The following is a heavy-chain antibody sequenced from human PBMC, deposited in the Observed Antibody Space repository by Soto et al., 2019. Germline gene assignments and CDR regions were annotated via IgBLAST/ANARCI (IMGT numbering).Heavy chain of an antibody. CDR3: AIDGDYGTYYYYGMDV. CDR1: GYTFTSYG. V-gene: IGHV1-18*01. J-gene: IGHJ6*02. Sequence: ASVKVSCKASGYTFTSYGISWVRQAPGQGLEWMGWISAYNGNTNYAQKLQGRVTMTTDTSTSTAYMELRSLRSDDTAVYYCAIDGDYGTYYYYGMDVWGQGTTVTVSS. CDR2: ISAYNGNT. D-gene: IGHD4-17*01.